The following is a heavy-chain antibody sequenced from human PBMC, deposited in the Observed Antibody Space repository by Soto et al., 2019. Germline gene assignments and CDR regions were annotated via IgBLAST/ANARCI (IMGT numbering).Heavy chain of an antibody. V-gene: IGHV3-48*02. CDR2: ISSSSSTI. CDR1: GFTFSSYS. CDR3: ARVRGRLNGSGSLDYYYGMDV. J-gene: IGHJ6*02. Sequence: GGSLRLSCAASGFTFSSYSMNWVRQAPGKGLEWVSYISSSSSTIYYADSVKGRFTISRDNAKNSLYLQMNSLRDEDTAVYYGARVRGRLNGSGSLDYYYGMDVWGQGTTVTVSS. D-gene: IGHD3-10*01.